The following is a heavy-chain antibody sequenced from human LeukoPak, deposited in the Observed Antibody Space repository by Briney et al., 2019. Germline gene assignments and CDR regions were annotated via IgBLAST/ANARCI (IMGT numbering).Heavy chain of an antibody. D-gene: IGHD2-21*02. V-gene: IGHV3-23*01. CDR1: GFTFSSYA. CDR3: AKDGGVTLSIAYCGGDCYNYFDY. J-gene: IGHJ4*02. Sequence: GGSLRLSCAASGFTFSSYAMSWVRQAPGTGLEWVSAISGSGGSTYYADSVKGRFTISRDNSKNTLYLQMNSLRAEDTAVYYCAKDGGVTLSIAYCGGDCYNYFDYWGQGTLVTVSS. CDR2: ISGSGGST.